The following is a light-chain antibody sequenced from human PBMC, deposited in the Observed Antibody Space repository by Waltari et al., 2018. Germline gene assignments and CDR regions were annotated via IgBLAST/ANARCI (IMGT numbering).Light chain of an antibody. CDR1: QSVSIY. CDR3: LQRNNWPPT. Sequence: PGESATLSCRASQSVSIYLTWYQQKPGQAPRLLIYDASTRTTGIPARFSGSGSGTDFRLTISSLEPEDYAVYYCLQRNNWPPTFGQGTKVEIK. V-gene: IGKV3-11*01. J-gene: IGKJ1*01. CDR2: DAS.